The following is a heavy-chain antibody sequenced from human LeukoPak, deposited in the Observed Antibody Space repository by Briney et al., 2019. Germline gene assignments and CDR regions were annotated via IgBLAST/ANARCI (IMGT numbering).Heavy chain of an antibody. Sequence: GGSLRLSCAASGFTFSSYSMNWVRQAPGKGLEWVSFIISSSSYIYYADSMKGRFIISRDNAKNSLYLQMNSLKAEDTAVYYCARGEWSSSPFDYWGQGTLVTVSS. D-gene: IGHD6-6*01. CDR1: GFTFSSYS. CDR2: IISSSSYI. V-gene: IGHV3-21*01. CDR3: ARGEWSSSPFDY. J-gene: IGHJ4*02.